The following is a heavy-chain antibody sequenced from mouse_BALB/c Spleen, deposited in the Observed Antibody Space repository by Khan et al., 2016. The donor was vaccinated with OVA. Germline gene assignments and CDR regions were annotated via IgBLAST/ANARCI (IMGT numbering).Heavy chain of an antibody. Sequence: EVELVESGGGIVQPGGSLKRSCAASRFTISGYGMSSVRQTPDKSLELVATIDRNGGRTDYPDSVKRRSTISGDTATTAPYLQLRSLKSEDTAMYCGARSAIWGQGTTLAVSS. J-gene: IGHJ2*01. CDR3: ARSAI. D-gene: IGHD2-12*01. V-gene: IGHV5-6-3*01. CDR2: IDRNGGRT. CDR1: RFTISGYG.